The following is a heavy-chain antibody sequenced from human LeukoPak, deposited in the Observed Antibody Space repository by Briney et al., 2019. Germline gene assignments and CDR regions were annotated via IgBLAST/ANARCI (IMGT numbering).Heavy chain of an antibody. CDR3: ARDFLRGSNCFDP. CDR2: INPNSGGT. Sequence: GASVKVSCKASGYTFAGYYMHWVRQAPGQGLEWMGWINPNSGGTNYAQKFQGRVTMTRDTSISTAYMELNRLRSDDTAVYYCARDFLRGSNCFDPWGQGTLVTVSS. CDR1: GYTFAGYY. V-gene: IGHV1-2*02. J-gene: IGHJ5*02. D-gene: IGHD1-26*01.